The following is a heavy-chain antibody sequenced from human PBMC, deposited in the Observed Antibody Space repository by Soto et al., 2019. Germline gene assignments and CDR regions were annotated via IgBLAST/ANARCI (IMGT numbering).Heavy chain of an antibody. Sequence: QVQLQQWGAGLLKPSETLSLTCAVYGGSFSGYYWSWIRQPPGKGLEWIGEINHSGSTNYNPSLKSRVTISVDTSKYQFSLKLSSVTAADTAVYYCASLLGSYPFDYWGQGTLVTVSS. V-gene: IGHV4-34*01. CDR2: INHSGST. J-gene: IGHJ4*02. D-gene: IGHD1-26*01. CDR1: GGSFSGYY. CDR3: ASLLGSYPFDY.